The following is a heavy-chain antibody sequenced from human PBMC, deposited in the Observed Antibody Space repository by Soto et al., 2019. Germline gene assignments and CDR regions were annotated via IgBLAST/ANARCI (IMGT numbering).Heavy chain of an antibody. CDR2: IYYTGNT. CDR3: ARVGRVSNGGYLDY. V-gene: IGHV4-31*03. D-gene: IGHD3-22*01. Sequence: LSLTCTVSGGSISSGTFYWSWFRQHPGKGLEWIGYIYYTGNTYYNPSLKNRLTISVDTSKNQFSLTLSSVTAADTAVYYCARVGRVSNGGYLDYWGQGTMVTVYS. J-gene: IGHJ4*02. CDR1: GGSISSGTFY.